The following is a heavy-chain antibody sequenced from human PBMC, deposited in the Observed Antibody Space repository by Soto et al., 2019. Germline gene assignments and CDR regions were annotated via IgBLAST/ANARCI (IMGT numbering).Heavy chain of an antibody. CDR2: IDPSDSYT. Sequence: GESLKISCKGSGYSFTSYWVSWVRQMPGKGLEWMGRIDPSDSYTNYSPSFQGHVTISADKSISTAYLQWSSLKASDTAMYYCARRRVDCSSTSCYPFGVDVWGQGTTVTVSS. J-gene: IGHJ6*02. D-gene: IGHD2-2*01. CDR1: GYSFTSYW. V-gene: IGHV5-10-1*01. CDR3: ARRRVDCSSTSCYPFGVDV.